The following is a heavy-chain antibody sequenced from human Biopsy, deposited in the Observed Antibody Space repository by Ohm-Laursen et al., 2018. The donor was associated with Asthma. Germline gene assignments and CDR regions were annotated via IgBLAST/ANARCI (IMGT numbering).Heavy chain of an antibody. Sequence: SLRLSCSASGFTFSNFAMTWVRQAPGKGLEWVSSITGSGGGTYYADSVKGRFTVSRDNSKNTLYLQMNSLRAEDTAVYFCARDSLGISGTIYWYDWWGQGTLVTVSS. J-gene: IGHJ4*02. CDR3: ARDSLGISGTIYWYDW. D-gene: IGHD1-7*01. CDR2: ITGSGGGT. V-gene: IGHV3-23*01. CDR1: GFTFSNFA.